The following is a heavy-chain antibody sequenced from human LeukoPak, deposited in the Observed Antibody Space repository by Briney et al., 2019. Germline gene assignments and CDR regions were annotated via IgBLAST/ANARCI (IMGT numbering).Heavy chain of an antibody. V-gene: IGHV1-46*03. Sequence: GASVKVSCKASGYTFTSYYMHWVRQAPGQGLEWMGIINPSGGSTSYAQKFQGRVTMTRDTSTSTVYMELSSLRSEDTAVYYCARVISYYDSSGNAFDIWGQGTMVTVSS. CDR2: INPSGGST. J-gene: IGHJ3*02. D-gene: IGHD3-22*01. CDR3: ARVISYYDSSGNAFDI. CDR1: GYTFTSYY.